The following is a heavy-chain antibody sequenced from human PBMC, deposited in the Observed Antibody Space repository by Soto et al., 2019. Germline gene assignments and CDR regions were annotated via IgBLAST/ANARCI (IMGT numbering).Heavy chain of an antibody. J-gene: IGHJ6*02. D-gene: IGHD3-22*01. V-gene: IGHV1-69*13. CDR3: ATGYYDSSGYYSGASYYYYGMDV. Sequence: SVKVSCKASGGTFRSYATSWVRQAPGQGLEWMGGIIPIFGTANYAQKIQGRVTITADESTSTAYMELSSLRSEDTAVYYCATGYYDSSGYYSGASYYYYGMDVWGQGTTVTVS. CDR2: IIPIFGTA. CDR1: GGTFRSYA.